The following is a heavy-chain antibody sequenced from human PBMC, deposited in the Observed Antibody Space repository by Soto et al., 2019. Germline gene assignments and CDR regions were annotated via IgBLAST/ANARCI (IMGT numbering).Heavy chain of an antibody. CDR3: ARRTTVTTFDY. CDR1: GGSISSSSYY. V-gene: IGHV4-39*01. J-gene: IGHJ4*02. Sequence: QLQLQESGPGLVKPSETLSFTCTVSGGSISSSSYYWGWIRRPPGKGLEWIGSIYYSGSTYYNPSLKSRVTISVDTSKNQFSLKLSSLTAADTAVYYCARRTTVTTFDYWGQGTLVTVSS. D-gene: IGHD4-17*01. CDR2: IYYSGST.